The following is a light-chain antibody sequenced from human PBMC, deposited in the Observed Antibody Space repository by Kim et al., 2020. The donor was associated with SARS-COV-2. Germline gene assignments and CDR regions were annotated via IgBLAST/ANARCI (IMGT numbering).Light chain of an antibody. CDR1: QSLLHSNGYNY. CDR2: VGS. J-gene: IGKJ5*01. CDR3: MKTIQPPIT. Sequence: EIVMTQSPLSLPVTPGEPASISCRSSQSLLHSNGYNYLDWYLQKPGQSPQLLIFVGSNRAYGVPDRFSGSGAGIYFTLKISRMEAMDVGIYYYMKTIQPPITFGQGTRLEIK. V-gene: IGKV2-28*01.